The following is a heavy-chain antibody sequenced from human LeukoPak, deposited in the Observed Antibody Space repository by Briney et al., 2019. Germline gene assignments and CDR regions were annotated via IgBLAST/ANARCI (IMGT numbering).Heavy chain of an antibody. V-gene: IGHV3-23*01. Sequence: GGSLRLSCAASGFTVSAYAMAWVRQAPGKGLEWVSTIYDDNTYYADSVKGRFTISRDNSRNTLSLQMTSLRAEDTAVYYCAKDSRGWQWVAEFDYWGQGTLVTVSS. J-gene: IGHJ4*02. CDR3: AKDSRGWQWVAEFDY. D-gene: IGHD6-19*01. CDR2: IYDDNT. CDR1: GFTVSAYA.